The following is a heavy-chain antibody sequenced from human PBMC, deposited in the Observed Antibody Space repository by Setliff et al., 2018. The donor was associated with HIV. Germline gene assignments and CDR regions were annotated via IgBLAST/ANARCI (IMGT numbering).Heavy chain of an antibody. Sequence: PGGSLRLSCAASGFSFSGSAMHWVRQAPGKGPQWVAVIWHDGSKKYYADSVKGRFTSSRDNSKDTLYLQMNSLTVEDTAVYYCARDPQGYYDSSGYYWGALDIWGQGTMVT. J-gene: IGHJ3*02. CDR3: ARDPQGYYDSSGYYWGALDI. D-gene: IGHD3-22*01. CDR1: GFSFSGSA. CDR2: IWHDGSKK. V-gene: IGHV3-33*01.